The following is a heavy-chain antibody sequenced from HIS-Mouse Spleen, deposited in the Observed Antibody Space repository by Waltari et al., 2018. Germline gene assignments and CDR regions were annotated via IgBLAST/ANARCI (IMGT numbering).Heavy chain of an antibody. J-gene: IGHJ5*02. V-gene: IGHV3-33*06. CDR3: AKDGGIVGATGSSWFDP. Sequence: AASGFTFSSYGMHWVRQAPGKGREWVAVIWYDGSNKYYADSVKGRFTISRDNSKNTLYLQMNSLRAEDTAVYYCAKDGGIVGATGSSWFDPWGQGTLVTVSS. CDR2: IWYDGSNK. D-gene: IGHD1-26*01. CDR1: GFTFSSYG.